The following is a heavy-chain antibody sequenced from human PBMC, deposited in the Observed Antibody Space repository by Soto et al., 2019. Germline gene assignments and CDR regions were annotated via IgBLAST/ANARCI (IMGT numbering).Heavy chain of an antibody. Sequence: EVQLLESGGGLVQPGGCLRLSCAASGFTFSSYAMSWVRQAPGKGLEWVSAISGSGGSTYYADSVKGRFTISRDNSKNTLYLQMNSLRAEDTAIYYCAKDTRAAADPYYFDYWGQGTLVTVSS. D-gene: IGHD6-13*01. CDR3: AKDTRAAADPYYFDY. J-gene: IGHJ4*02. CDR1: GFTFSSYA. V-gene: IGHV3-23*01. CDR2: ISGSGGST.